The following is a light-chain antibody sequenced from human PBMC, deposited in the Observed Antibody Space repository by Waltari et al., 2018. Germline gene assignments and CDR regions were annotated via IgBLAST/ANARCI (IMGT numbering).Light chain of an antibody. CDR3: CSYAGSSTLWV. CDR2: EVS. V-gene: IGLV2-23*02. Sequence: QSALTQPASVSGSPGQSITISCTGTSSDVGSYNLVSWYQQHPGKAPKLMIYEVSKRPSGVSKRFSGSKSGNTASLTISGRQAEDEAGYYCCSYAGSSTLWVFGTGTKVTVL. CDR1: SSDVGSYNL. J-gene: IGLJ1*01.